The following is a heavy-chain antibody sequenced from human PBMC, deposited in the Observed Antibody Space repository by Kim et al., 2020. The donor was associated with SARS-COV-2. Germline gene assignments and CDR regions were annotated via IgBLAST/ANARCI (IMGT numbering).Heavy chain of an antibody. V-gene: IGHV3-7*01. CDR1: GFKFNYYW. Sequence: GGSLRLSCAASGFKFNYYWMSWVRQVPGKGLEWVANIKQDGSEKYYVDSVNGRFTVSRDNPKSSLYLQMNSLRAEDSAVYYFVRLYDSFTSGNSYCYFDHWGQGAPVTVSS. J-gene: IGHJ4*02. CDR3: VRLYDSFTSGNSYCYFDH. CDR2: IKQDGSEK. D-gene: IGHD3-16*01.